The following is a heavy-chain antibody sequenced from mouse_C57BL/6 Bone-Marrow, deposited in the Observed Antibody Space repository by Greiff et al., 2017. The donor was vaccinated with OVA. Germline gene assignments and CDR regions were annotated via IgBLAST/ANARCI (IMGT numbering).Heavy chain of an antibody. V-gene: IGHV14-2*01. J-gene: IGHJ2*01. Sequence: VQLQQSGAELVKPGASVKLSCTASGFNIQDYYMPWVKQRTEQGLEWLGRIDPEDGETKYAPTFQGKATITADTSSNTAHLQLSSLTSEDTAVYYCARRPPHPSYYFDYWGQGTTLTVSS. CDR3: ARRPPHPSYYFDY. CDR1: GFNIQDYY. CDR2: IDPEDGET. D-gene: IGHD6-1*01.